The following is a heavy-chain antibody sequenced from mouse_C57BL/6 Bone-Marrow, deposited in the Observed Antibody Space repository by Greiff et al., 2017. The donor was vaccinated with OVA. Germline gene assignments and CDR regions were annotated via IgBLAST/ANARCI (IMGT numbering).Heavy chain of an antibody. CDR1: GYTFTSYW. D-gene: IGHD1-1*01. Sequence: VQLQQPGAELVRPGSSVKLSCKASGYTFTSYWMDWVKQRPGQGLEWIGNIYPSDSETHYNQKFKDKATLTVDKSSSTAYMQLSSLTSEDSAVYYCARRLRWYFDVWGTGTTVTVSS. V-gene: IGHV1-61*01. CDR3: ARRLRWYFDV. CDR2: IYPSDSET. J-gene: IGHJ1*03.